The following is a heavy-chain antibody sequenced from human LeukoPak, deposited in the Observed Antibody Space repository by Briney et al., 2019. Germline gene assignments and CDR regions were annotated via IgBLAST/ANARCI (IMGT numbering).Heavy chain of an antibody. CDR1: GASVSGSAYY. D-gene: IGHD4-17*01. CDR3: ASGGHDYGDYY. V-gene: IGHV4-39*07. J-gene: IGHJ4*02. Sequence: SETLSLTCTVSGASVSGSAYYWGRIRQPPGKGLEWIGNIYYSGSTYYNESLESRVTMSVDTSKNQFSLKLSSVTAADTAVYYCASGGHDYGDYYWGQGTLVTVSS. CDR2: IYYSGST.